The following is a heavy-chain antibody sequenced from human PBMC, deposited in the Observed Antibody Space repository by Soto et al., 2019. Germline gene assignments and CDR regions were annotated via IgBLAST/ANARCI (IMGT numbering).Heavy chain of an antibody. CDR1: GGTFSSYA. CDR3: ARDGECEGCYFDC. J-gene: IGHJ4*02. CDR2: MIPIFGTA. D-gene: IGHD2-8*01. V-gene: IGHV1-69*01. Sequence: QVHLVQSGAEVKKPGSSVKFSCKASGGTFSSYAISWVRQAPGQGLEGMGGMIPIFGTANYSQKFQGRVTITADESTSTAYMALSSLRSEDTAVYYCARDGECEGCYFDCWGQGPLVTVS.